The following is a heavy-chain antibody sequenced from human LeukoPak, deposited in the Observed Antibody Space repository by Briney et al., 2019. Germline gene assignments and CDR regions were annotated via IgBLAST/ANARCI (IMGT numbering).Heavy chain of an antibody. CDR3: ARFGLGKHIEVAGIPFDI. CDR1: GYTFTSSG. CDR2: ISAYKGNT. D-gene: IGHD6-19*01. Sequence: ASVKVSCKASGYTFTSSGISWVRQAPGQGLEWMGWISAYKGNTNYAQKLQGRVTMTTDTSTSTAYMELRSLRSDDTAVYYCARFGLGKHIEVAGIPFDIWGQGTMVTVSS. J-gene: IGHJ3*02. V-gene: IGHV1-18*01.